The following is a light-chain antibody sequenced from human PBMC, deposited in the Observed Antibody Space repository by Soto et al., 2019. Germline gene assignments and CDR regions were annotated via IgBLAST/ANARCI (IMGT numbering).Light chain of an antibody. CDR1: QTVKNN. V-gene: IGKV3-15*01. CDR2: GTS. Sequence: EFVLTQSPGPLSLSPCECATLSYSASQTVKNNYLAWYQQKPGQAPRLLIYGTSTRATGIPARFSGSGSGTDFTLTISSLQFEDFAVYYCQQYNNWPRTFGQGTKVDIK. J-gene: IGKJ1*01. CDR3: QQYNNWPRT.